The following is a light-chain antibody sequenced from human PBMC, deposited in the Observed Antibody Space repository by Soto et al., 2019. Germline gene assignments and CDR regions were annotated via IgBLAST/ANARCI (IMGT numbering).Light chain of an antibody. J-gene: IGKJ3*01. Sequence: EIVLTQSPGTLSLSPGERATLSCRASQSVSSSHLAWYQQKPGQPPRLLIYGASSRATGIPDRFSGSGSGTDFTLTISRLEPEDFAVYYCQHYGISVPITFGPGTKVEIK. CDR3: QHYGISVPIT. CDR1: QSVSSSH. V-gene: IGKV3-20*01. CDR2: GAS.